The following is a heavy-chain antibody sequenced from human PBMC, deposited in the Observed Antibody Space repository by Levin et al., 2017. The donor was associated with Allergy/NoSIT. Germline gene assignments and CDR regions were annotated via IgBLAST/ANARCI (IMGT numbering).Heavy chain of an antibody. CDR1: GFTFSTSW. CDR3: ARDPCRRSLDY. Sequence: GGSLRLSCVASGFTFSTSWMSWVRQSPGKGLEWVANINDDGSERYYVDSMKGRFTISRDNAKNSLFLQMNSLRVEDTAVYYCARDPCRRSLDYWGQGALVTVSS. D-gene: IGHD5-24*01. V-gene: IGHV3-7*01. J-gene: IGHJ4*02. CDR2: INDDGSER.